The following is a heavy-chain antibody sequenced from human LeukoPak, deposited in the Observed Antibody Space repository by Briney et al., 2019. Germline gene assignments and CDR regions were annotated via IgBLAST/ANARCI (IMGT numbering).Heavy chain of an antibody. CDR2: IYSGGTT. CDR1: GFTFSSYW. D-gene: IGHD5-24*01. CDR3: ARGRRDGYNLGY. Sequence: PGGSLRLSCAASGFTFSSYWMSWVRQAPGKGLEWVSVIYSGGTTYYADSVKGRSTISRDISKNTLSLQMNSLRAEDTAVYYCARGRRDGYNLGYWGQGTLVAVSS. J-gene: IGHJ4*02. V-gene: IGHV3-53*01.